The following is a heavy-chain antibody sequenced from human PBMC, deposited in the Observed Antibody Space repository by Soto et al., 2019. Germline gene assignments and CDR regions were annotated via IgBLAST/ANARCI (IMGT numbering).Heavy chain of an antibody. D-gene: IGHD3-3*02. CDR3: AKFASLAVRPKRQPPHFDY. CDR2: ISGSGGST. V-gene: IGHV3-23*01. Sequence: LRLSCAASGFTFSSYAMSWVRQAPGKGLEWVSAISGSGGSTYYADSVKGRFTISRDNSKNTLYLQMNSLRAEDTAVYYCAKFASLAVRPKRQPPHFDYWGQGTLVTVSS. CDR1: GFTFSSYA. J-gene: IGHJ4*02.